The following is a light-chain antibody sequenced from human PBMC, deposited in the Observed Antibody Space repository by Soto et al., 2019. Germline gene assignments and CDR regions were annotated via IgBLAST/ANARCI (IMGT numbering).Light chain of an antibody. CDR3: QQYYSYPPT. V-gene: IGKV1-8*01. CDR1: QGISSY. J-gene: IGKJ1*01. Sequence: AIRMTQSPSSLSASTGERVTITCRASQGISSYLAWYQQKPGKAPKLLIYAASTLQSGVLSRFSGSGSGTDFTLTISCLQSEDFATYYCQQYYSYPPTFGQGTKVDIK. CDR2: AAS.